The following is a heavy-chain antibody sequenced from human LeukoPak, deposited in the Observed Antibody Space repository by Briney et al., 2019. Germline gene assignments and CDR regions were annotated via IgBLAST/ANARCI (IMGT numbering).Heavy chain of an antibody. CDR1: GGSVSSSSYC. CDR3: ARDTGVGYHDY. Sequence: PSETLSLTCTVSGGSVSSSSYCWAWIRHPPGKGLEWIGCMYYSGRTYYNPSLKSRVTISVDTSKNQFSLNLNSVTAADTAVYYCARDTGVGYHDYWGQGTLVTVSS. CDR2: MYYSGRT. J-gene: IGHJ4*02. D-gene: IGHD5-18*01. V-gene: IGHV4-39*07.